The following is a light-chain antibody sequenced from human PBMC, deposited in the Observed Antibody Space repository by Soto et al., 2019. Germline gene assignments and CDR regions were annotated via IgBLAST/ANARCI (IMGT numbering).Light chain of an antibody. V-gene: IGKV1-5*01. CDR3: QESNSS. J-gene: IGKJ4*01. CDR2: DAS. Sequence: DMQMIQSPSTLSASVGDRVTITCRASQRIRGWLAWYQQKPGKAPRLLIYDASILESGVPSRFSGSGSGTDFTLTISSLQPDYFATYYCQESNSSFGGGTKVEIK. CDR1: QRIRGW.